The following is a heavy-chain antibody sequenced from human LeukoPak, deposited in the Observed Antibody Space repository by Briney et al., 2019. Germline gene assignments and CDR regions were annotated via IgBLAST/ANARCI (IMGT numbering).Heavy chain of an antibody. CDR3: ARDGTGSNSGWYIH. V-gene: IGHV3-33*01. J-gene: IGHJ4*02. CDR2: IWYDGSNK. Sequence: PGRSLRLSCAASGFTFSSHGMHWVRQAQDNGLEWVAFIWYDGSNKYYADSVKGRFTISRDNSKNTLYLQMNSLRAEDTAVYYCARDGTGSNSGWYIHWGQGALVTVSS. CDR1: GFTFSSHG. D-gene: IGHD6-19*01.